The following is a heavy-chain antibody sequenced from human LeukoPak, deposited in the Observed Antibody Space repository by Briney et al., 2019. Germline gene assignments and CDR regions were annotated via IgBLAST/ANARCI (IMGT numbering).Heavy chain of an antibody. CDR3: AREGAGAVVVPAAAPPDS. CDR1: GFTFSSYW. CDR2: INTDGSST. D-gene: IGHD2-2*01. V-gene: IGHV3-74*01. Sequence: GGSLRLSCAASGFTFSSYWMHWVRQAPGKGLVWVSRINTDGSSTSYADSVKGRFTISRDNAKNTLYLQMNSLQTEDTAVYYCAREGAGAVVVPAAAPPDSWGQGTLVTVSS. J-gene: IGHJ4*02.